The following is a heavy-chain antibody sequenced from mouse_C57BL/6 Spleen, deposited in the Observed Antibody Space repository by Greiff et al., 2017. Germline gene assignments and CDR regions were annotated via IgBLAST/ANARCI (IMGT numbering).Heavy chain of an antibody. CDR3: ATYYFDY. V-gene: IGHV1-18*01. J-gene: IGHJ2*01. CDR2: IIPNNGGT. CDR1: GYTFTDYN. Sequence: EVQLVESGPELVKPGASVKIPCKASGYTFTDYNMDWVKQSHGKSLEWIGDIIPNNGGTIYNQKFKGKATLTVDQSSSTAYMELRSLTSEDTAVYYCATYYFDYWGQGTTLTVSS.